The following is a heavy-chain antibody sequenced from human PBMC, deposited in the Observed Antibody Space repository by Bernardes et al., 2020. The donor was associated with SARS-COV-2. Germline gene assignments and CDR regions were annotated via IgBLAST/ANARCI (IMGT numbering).Heavy chain of an antibody. CDR2: IYPGDSDT. J-gene: IGHJ6*02. CDR1: GYSLIRYW. CDR3: ARLGQRCSSSSCYEEGQTDYYYGMDV. V-gene: IGHV5-51*01. D-gene: IGHD2-2*01. Sequence: GAFLNTSRQGPGYSLIRYWIGWLRPIPGKGLEWKGIIYPGDSDTRYRPSLQGQVSLSADNSISTAYLQWSSLKASDTAMYYCARLGQRCSSSSCYEEGQTDYYYGMDVWGQVTTVTVSS.